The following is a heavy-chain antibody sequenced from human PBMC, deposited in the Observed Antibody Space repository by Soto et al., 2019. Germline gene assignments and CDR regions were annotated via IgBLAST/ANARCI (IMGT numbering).Heavy chain of an antibody. CDR3: VTGDHLLR. CDR1: GYTFTGYY. CDR2: INPKTGDT. Sequence: ASVKVSCKTSGYTFTGYYLNWVRQAPGRGLEWVGWINPKTGDTNNAQKFQGRVTMTTDTSISTGYMELSGLKSDDTAVYYCVTGDHLLRWGPGTRATVFS. J-gene: IGHJ4*02. V-gene: IGHV1-2*02.